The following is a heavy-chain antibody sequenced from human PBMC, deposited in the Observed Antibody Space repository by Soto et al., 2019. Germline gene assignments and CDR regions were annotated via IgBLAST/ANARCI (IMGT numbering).Heavy chain of an antibody. J-gene: IGHJ4*02. D-gene: IGHD3-22*01. Sequence: SETLSLTCTVSGGSISSYYWSWIRQPPGKRLEWIGYIYYSGSTNYNPSLKSRVTISVDTSKNQFSLKLSSVTAADTAVYYCARVLDSSGYYGSYYFDYWGQGTLVTVSS. CDR2: IYYSGST. CDR3: ARVLDSSGYYGSYYFDY. CDR1: GGSISSYY. V-gene: IGHV4-59*01.